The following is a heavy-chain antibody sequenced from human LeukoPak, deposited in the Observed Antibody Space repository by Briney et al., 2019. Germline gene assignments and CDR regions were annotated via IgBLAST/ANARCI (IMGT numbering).Heavy chain of an antibody. V-gene: IGHV3-48*01. CDR2: ISTSTTTI. CDR3: ASWGEGALDN. D-gene: IGHD1-26*01. CDR1: GFTFSNYG. J-gene: IGHJ4*02. Sequence: GGSLRLSCAASGFTFSNYGMNWVRQAPGKGLEWISYISTSTTTIYYANSVEGRFTISRDNAKKSLYLQMNSLRVEDTGVYYCASWGEGALDNWGQGTLVTVSS.